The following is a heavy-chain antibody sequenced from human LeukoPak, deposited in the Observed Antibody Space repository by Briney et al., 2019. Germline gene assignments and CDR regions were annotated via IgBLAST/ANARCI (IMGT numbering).Heavy chain of an antibody. J-gene: IGHJ4*02. CDR2: IKGDGSHT. D-gene: IGHD4-17*01. V-gene: IGHV3-74*01. Sequence: GGSLRLSCAASGFTFRSCWMHWVRQAPGKGLVWVSRIKGDGSHTIYADSVEGRFTISRDNAKNTVNLQMNSLRAEDTAVYYCVRDGDHYDFDYWGQGTLVTVSP. CDR3: VRDGDHYDFDY. CDR1: GFTFRSCW.